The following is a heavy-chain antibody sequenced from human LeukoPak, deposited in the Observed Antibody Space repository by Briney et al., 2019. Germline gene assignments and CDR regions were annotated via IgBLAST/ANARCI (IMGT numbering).Heavy chain of an antibody. J-gene: IGHJ4*02. CDR2: ISSSGSTI. Sequence: GGSLRLSCAASGFTFSSYEMNWVRQAPGKGLEGVSYISSSGSTIYYADSVKGRFTISRDNAKNSLYLQMNSLRAEDTAVYYCARRAGAYSHPYDYWGQGTLVTVSS. V-gene: IGHV3-48*03. CDR1: GFTFSSYE. CDR3: ARRAGAYSHPYDY. D-gene: IGHD4/OR15-4a*01.